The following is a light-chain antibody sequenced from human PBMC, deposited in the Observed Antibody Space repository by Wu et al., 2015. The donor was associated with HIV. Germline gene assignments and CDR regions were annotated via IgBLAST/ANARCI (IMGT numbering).Light chain of an antibody. J-gene: IGKJ1*01. Sequence: EIVMTQSPATLSVSPGERASLSCRASQSVGSNFAWYQQKPGQAPRLLIYGPSTRTTGIPARFSGSGSGTDFTLTISSLQSEDFAVYYCQQYNNWPRTFGQGTKVEIK. CDR1: QSVGSN. CDR3: QQYNNWPRT. CDR2: GPS. V-gene: IGKV3-15*01.